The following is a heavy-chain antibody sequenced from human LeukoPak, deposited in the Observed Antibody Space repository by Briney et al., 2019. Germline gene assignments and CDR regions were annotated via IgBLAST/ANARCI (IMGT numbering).Heavy chain of an antibody. Sequence: GGSLRLSCAASGFTFSSYAMSWVRQAPGKGLEWVSAISGSGGSTYYADSVKGRFTISRDNSKNTLYLQMNSLRAEDTAVYYCAKDAPGEITSFPVGMDVWGQGTTVTVSS. CDR3: AKDAPGEITSFPVGMDV. V-gene: IGHV3-23*01. CDR1: GFTFSSYA. CDR2: ISGSGGST. J-gene: IGHJ6*02. D-gene: IGHD3-3*01.